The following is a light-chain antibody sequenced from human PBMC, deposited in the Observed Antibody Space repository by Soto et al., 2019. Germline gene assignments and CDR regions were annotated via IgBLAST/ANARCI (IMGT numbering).Light chain of an antibody. CDR3: QSYDSSLSGVV. J-gene: IGLJ2*01. V-gene: IGLV1-40*01. CDR1: SSSIGAGYD. CDR2: GNF. Sequence: QSVLTQPPSVSGAPGQRVTISCAGGSSSIGAGYDVHWYQQVPGTAPELLIYGNFNRPSGVPDRFSGSKSGTSASLAITGLQAGDEADYYCQSYDSSLSGVVFGGGTQLTVL.